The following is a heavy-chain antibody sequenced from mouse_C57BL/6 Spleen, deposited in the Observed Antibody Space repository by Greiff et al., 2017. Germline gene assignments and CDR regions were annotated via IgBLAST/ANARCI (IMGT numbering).Heavy chain of an antibody. D-gene: IGHD1-1*01. CDR1: GYTFTSYW. J-gene: IGHJ4*01. CDR3: ARGGTTVVAPSYAMDY. CDR2: IDPNSGGT. V-gene: IGHV1-72*01. Sequence: VQLQQPGAELVKPGASVKLSCKASGYTFTSYWMHWVKQRPGRGLEWIGRIDPNSGGTKYNEKFKSKATLTVDKPSSTAYMQLSSLTSEDSAVYYCARGGTTVVAPSYAMDYWGQGTSVTVSS.